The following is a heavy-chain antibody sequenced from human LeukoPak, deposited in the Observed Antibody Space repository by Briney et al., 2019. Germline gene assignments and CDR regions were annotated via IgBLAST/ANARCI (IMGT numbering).Heavy chain of an antibody. Sequence: PSETLSLTCAVYGVSFSGFYWSWIRQPPGKGLEWIGEINHSGSTYYNPSLKSRVTISADTSKNQFSLKLTSVTAADTAVYYCATLGEYYDTSGYYYNWGQGALVTVSS. CDR2: INHSGST. D-gene: IGHD3-22*01. V-gene: IGHV4-34*01. J-gene: IGHJ4*02. CDR1: GVSFSGFY. CDR3: ATLGEYYDTSGYYYN.